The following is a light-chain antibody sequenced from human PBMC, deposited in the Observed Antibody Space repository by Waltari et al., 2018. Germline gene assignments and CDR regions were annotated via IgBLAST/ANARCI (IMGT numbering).Light chain of an antibody. Sequence: SYELTQPPSVLVSPARSARLTCSGDAFPKRYAHWYQHKPGQAPVMVIYQDSVRPAGIPERFSGSSSGTTVTLTITGVQAEDEADYHCQSTDTSDSVVFGGGTKLTVL. J-gene: IGLJ2*01. CDR2: QDS. V-gene: IGLV3-25*03. CDR1: AFPKRY. CDR3: QSTDTSDSVV.